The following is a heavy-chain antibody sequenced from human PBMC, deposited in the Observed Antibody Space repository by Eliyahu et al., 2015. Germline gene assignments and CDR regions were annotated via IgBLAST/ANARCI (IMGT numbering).Heavy chain of an antibody. D-gene: IGHD3-10*01. J-gene: IGHJ6*02. V-gene: IGHV1-3*01. CDR2: IXXGNGKT. CDR3: AREKSYGSGSVELDHYGMDA. CDR1: GFTFSAYA. Sequence: EVKKPGASVKVSCKASGFTFSAYAIYWVRQAPGXRLEXMGTIXXGNGKTEYSQKFQGRVTITRDKSASLVLMEVSSLRSEDTAVYYCAREKSYGSGSVELDHYGMDAWGQGTTVTVSS.